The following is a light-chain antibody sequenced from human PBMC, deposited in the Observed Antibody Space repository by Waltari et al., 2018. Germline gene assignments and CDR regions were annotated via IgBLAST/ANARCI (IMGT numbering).Light chain of an antibody. V-gene: IGLV2-11*01. CDR3: CSYGGRYV. CDR1: SSNY. Sequence: QSDLTQPRSVAGSPGQSVTISCTGTSSNYVSWYQQHPAKAPQLMIFEVTRRPSGVPDRFSGSKSGNTASLTISGLQAEDEADYYCCSYGGRYVFGTATKVTVL. J-gene: IGLJ1*01. CDR2: EVT.